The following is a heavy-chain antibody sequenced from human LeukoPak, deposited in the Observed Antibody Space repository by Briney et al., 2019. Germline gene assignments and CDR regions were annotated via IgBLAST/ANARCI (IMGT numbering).Heavy chain of an antibody. Sequence: PGRSLRLSCAAPGFTLSSYGIHWTRQAPGKGLEWIELISSDGSKKYYADSVKGRFTISRDNSRYTLYLQMNSLRPEDTAVYYCARDKRGDYSMDYWGQGTVVTVSS. V-gene: IGHV3-30-3*01. J-gene: IGHJ4*02. CDR1: GFTLSSYG. CDR2: ISSDGSKK. D-gene: IGHD4-11*01. CDR3: ARDKRGDYSMDY.